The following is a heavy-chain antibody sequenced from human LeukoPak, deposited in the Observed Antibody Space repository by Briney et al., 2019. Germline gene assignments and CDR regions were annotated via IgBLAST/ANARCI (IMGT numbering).Heavy chain of an antibody. D-gene: IGHD2/OR15-2a*01. J-gene: IGHJ4*02. V-gene: IGHV4-59*08. Sequence: PSETLSLTCTVSGGSISSYYWSWIRQPPGKGLEWIGYISYSGSTNSNPSLKSRVTISLDTSKNQSSLKLSSVTAADTAVYYCAGHHPRNTVDFWGQGTLVTVSS. CDR2: ISYSGST. CDR3: AGHHPRNTVDF. CDR1: GGSISSYY.